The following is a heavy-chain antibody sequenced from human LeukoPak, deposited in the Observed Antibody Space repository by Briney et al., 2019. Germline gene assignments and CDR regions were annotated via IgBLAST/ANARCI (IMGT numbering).Heavy chain of an antibody. CDR1: GFTFSSYG. CDR2: IRYDGSNK. CDR3: AKDEGTTPFYYYYMDV. D-gene: IGHD1-7*01. J-gene: IGHJ6*03. V-gene: IGHV3-30*02. Sequence: PGGSLRLSCAASGFTFSSYGMHWVRQAPGKGLEWVAFIRYDGSNKYYADSVKGRFTISRDNSKNTLYLQMNSLRAEDTAIYYCAKDEGTTPFYYYYMDVWGKGTSVTVSS.